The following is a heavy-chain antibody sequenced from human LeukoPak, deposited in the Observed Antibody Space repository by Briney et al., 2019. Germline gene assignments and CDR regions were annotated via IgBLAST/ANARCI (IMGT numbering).Heavy chain of an antibody. CDR2: ISISGSKG. CDR3: ANEIRPNDY. CDR1: AFDFSSHA. D-gene: IGHD3-10*01. J-gene: IGHJ4*02. V-gene: IGHV3-23*01. Sequence: GGSPRLSCAASAFDFSSHAMTWVRQAPGKGLEWVSAISISGSKGYYADSVKGRFTISRDNSKNTLYLQMDSLRAEDTAVYYCANEIRPNDYWGQGTLVTVSS.